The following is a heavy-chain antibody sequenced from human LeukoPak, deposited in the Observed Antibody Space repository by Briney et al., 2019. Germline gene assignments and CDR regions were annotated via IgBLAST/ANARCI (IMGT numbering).Heavy chain of an antibody. V-gene: IGHV1-18*01. CDR2: ISDYHNKT. CDR3: ASGYGGNRPFDY. D-gene: IGHD4-23*01. Sequence: GASVKVSCKTSGYSFISFAITWVRQAPGRGPEWMGWISDYHNKTQYSEKFQGRVTMTTDTSTSTAYMELRSLRSDDTAVYYCASGYGGNRPFDYWGQGTLVTVSS. J-gene: IGHJ4*02. CDR1: GYSFISFA.